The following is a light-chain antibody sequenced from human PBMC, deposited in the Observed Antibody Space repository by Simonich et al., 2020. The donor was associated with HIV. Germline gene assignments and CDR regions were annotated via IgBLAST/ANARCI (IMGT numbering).Light chain of an antibody. J-gene: IGLJ3*02. CDR3: QSYDSSNQV. CDR1: SSDVGGYNY. Sequence: QSALTQPASVSGSPGQSITISCTGTSSDVGGYNYFSWSQQHPGKALKLMIYYVRNRPSGVSDRFSASKSGNTAALTISGLQAEDEANYYWQSYDSSNQVFGGGTKLTVL. V-gene: IGLV2-14*03. CDR2: YVR.